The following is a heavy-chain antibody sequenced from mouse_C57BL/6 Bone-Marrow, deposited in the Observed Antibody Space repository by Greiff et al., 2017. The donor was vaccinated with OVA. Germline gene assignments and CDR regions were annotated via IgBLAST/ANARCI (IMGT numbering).Heavy chain of an antibody. D-gene: IGHD1-1*01. V-gene: IGHV1-18*01. Sequence: VQLQQSGPELVKPGASVKIPCKASGYTFTDYNMDWVKQSHGKSLEWIGDINPNNGGTIYNQKFKGKATLTVDKSSSTAYMELRSLTSEDTAVYYCARRGGLYYYGSSPFAYWGQGTLVTVSA. CDR3: ARRGGLYYYGSSPFAY. CDR2: INPNNGGT. CDR1: GYTFTDYN. J-gene: IGHJ3*01.